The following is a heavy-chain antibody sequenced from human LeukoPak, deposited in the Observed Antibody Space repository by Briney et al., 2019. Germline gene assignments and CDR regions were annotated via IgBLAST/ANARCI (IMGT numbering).Heavy chain of an antibody. CDR2: INPNSGGT. Sequence: ASVTVSCTSSGGTFSIYAIRWGRQAPGQGLEWMGWINPNSGGTNYAQKFQGRVTMTRDTSISTAYMELSRLRSDDTAVYYCAREDMAVDGTLVDYWGQGTLVTVSS. D-gene: IGHD6-19*01. V-gene: IGHV1-2*02. CDR3: AREDMAVDGTLVDY. CDR1: GGTFSIYA. J-gene: IGHJ4*02.